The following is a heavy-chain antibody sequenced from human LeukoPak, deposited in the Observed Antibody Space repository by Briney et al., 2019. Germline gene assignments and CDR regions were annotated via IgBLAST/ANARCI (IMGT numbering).Heavy chain of an antibody. D-gene: IGHD3-9*01. CDR1: GGSICSYY. J-gene: IGHJ3*02. V-gene: IGHV4-59*01. CDR3: ARARYVNSFYAFDI. CDR2: LSKSGNT. Sequence: PSQTLSLTCTVSGGSICSYYWSWIPRPPGKGLECIGYLSKSGNTNYSPSLTSRVTIFGDTSKNQFFLKLSSVTAADTAMYYCARARYVNSFYAFDIWGQGTLVTVSS.